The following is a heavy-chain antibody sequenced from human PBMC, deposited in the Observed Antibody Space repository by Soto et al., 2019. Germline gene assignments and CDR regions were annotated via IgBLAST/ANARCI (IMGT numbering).Heavy chain of an antibody. D-gene: IGHD6-13*01. Sequence: PGGSLRLSCAASGFTFSSYGMHWVRQAPGKGLEWVAVISYDGSNKYYADSVEGRFTISRDNSKNTLYLQMNSLRAEDTAVYYCAKEESYSSSWYRGREGYYFDYWGQGTLVTVSS. CDR1: GFTFSSYG. CDR2: ISYDGSNK. V-gene: IGHV3-30*18. J-gene: IGHJ4*02. CDR3: AKEESYSSSWYRGREGYYFDY.